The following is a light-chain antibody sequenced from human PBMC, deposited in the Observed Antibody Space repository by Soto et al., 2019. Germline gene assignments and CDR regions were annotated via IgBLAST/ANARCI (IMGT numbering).Light chain of an antibody. CDR1: QSITSW. V-gene: IGKV1-5*03. CDR2: KAS. J-gene: IGKJ4*01. Sequence: DFQMTQSPSTLSASVGDRVTITCRASQSITSWLAWYQQKPGKAPKLLIYKASTLKSGVPSRFSGSGSGTEFTLTISRLQHEDFATYYCQQSYSTPLTFGGGTKV. CDR3: QQSYSTPLT.